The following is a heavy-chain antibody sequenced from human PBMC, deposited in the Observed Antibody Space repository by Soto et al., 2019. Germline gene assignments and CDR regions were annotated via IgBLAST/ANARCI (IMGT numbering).Heavy chain of an antibody. V-gene: IGHV3-23*01. D-gene: IGHD4-17*01. CDR3: GRDPIGDYIGACDC. CDR1: GVTFSRYA. Sequence: EVQVLESGGALIQPGGSLRLSCAVSGVTFSRYAMTWVRQAPGKGLEWVSAISGSGGRTYYADSVKGRFTISRDNSRNTLFLQMSSLRAEVTAVYYCGRDPIGDYIGACDCWGQGKRVTGSS. CDR2: ISGSGGRT. J-gene: IGHJ3*01.